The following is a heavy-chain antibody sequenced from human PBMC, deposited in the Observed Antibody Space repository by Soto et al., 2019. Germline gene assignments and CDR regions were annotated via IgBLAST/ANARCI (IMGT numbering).Heavy chain of an antibody. D-gene: IGHD5-18*01. J-gene: IGHJ5*02. V-gene: IGHV1-69*13. CDR3: ARDFRGYSYGSMGFWFDP. CDR2: IIPIFGTA. CDR1: GGTFSSYA. Sequence: SVKVSCKASGGTFSSYAISWVRQAPGQGLEWMGGIIPIFGTANYAQKFQGRVTITADESTSTAYMELSSLRSEDTAVYYCARDFRGYSYGSMGFWFDPWGQGTLVTVSS.